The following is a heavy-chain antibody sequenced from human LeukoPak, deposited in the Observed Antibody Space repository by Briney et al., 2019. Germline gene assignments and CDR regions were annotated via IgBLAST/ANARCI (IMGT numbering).Heavy chain of an antibody. CDR2: IIPIFGTA. CDR3: ARGFAAAAGASSFDY. Sequence: SVTVSCTASGGTFSSYAISWVRQAPGQGLEWMGGIIPIFGTANYAQKFQGRVTITADESTSTAYMELSSLRSEDTAVYYCARGFAAAAGASSFDYWGQGTLVTVSS. V-gene: IGHV1-69*01. CDR1: GGTFSSYA. D-gene: IGHD6-13*01. J-gene: IGHJ4*02.